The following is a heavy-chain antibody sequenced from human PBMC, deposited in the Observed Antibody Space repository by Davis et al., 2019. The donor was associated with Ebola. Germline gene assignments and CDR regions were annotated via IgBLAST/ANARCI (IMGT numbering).Heavy chain of an antibody. J-gene: IGHJ4*02. CDR3: AREGRVFALDY. V-gene: IGHV3-48*04. CDR2: ISSSNSNI. CDR1: GFTFSDYS. D-gene: IGHD3-3*01. Sequence: GESLKISCAVSGFTFSDYSMNWVRQAPGKGLEWLSYISSSNSNIHYADSVKGRFTISRDNAKNTVYLQMNDLRAEDTAVYYCAREGRVFALDYWGQGALVTVSS.